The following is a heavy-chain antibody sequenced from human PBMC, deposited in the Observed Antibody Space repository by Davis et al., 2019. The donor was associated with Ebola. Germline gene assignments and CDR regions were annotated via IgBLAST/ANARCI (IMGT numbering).Heavy chain of an antibody. CDR2: ISSSSSYI. Sequence: GESLKISCAASGFTFSSYSMNWVRQAPGKGLEWVSSISSSSSYIYYADSVKGRFTISRDNAKNSLYLQMNSLRAEDTAVYYCARYYYDSSGYPADGMDVWGQGTTVTVSS. CDR1: GFTFSSYS. V-gene: IGHV3-21*01. J-gene: IGHJ6*02. D-gene: IGHD3-22*01. CDR3: ARYYYDSSGYPADGMDV.